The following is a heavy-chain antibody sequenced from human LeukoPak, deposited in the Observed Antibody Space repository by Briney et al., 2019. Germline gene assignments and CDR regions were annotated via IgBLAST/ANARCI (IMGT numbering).Heavy chain of an antibody. D-gene: IGHD6-13*01. Sequence: GGSLRLSCAASGFTFSSYSMNWVRQAPGKGLEWVSSISSSSSYIYYADSVKGRFTISRDDAKNSLYLQMNSLRAEDTAVYYCARGTGYSSSYWFDPWGQGTLVTVSS. V-gene: IGHV3-21*01. CDR3: ARGTGYSSSYWFDP. CDR1: GFTFSSYS. J-gene: IGHJ5*02. CDR2: ISSSSSYI.